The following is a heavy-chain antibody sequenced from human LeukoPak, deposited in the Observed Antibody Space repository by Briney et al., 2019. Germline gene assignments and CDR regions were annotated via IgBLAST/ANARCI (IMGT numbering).Heavy chain of an antibody. Sequence: PSETLSLTCAVYGGSFSGYYWSWIRQPPGKGLEWIGEINHSGSTNYNPSLKSRVTISVDTSKNQFSLKLSSVTAADTAVYYCARRRGPRSSLHYWGQGTLVTVSS. CDR1: GGSFSGYY. J-gene: IGHJ4*02. D-gene: IGHD6-6*01. CDR3: ARRRGPRSSLHY. CDR2: INHSGST. V-gene: IGHV4-34*01.